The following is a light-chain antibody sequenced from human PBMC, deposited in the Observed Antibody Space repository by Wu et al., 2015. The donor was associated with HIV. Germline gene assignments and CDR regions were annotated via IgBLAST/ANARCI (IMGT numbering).Light chain of an antibody. CDR2: GAS. CDR3: QQYGSSTWT. J-gene: IGKJ1*01. V-gene: IGKV3-20*01. Sequence: EIVLTQSPATLSLSPGERATLSCRASQSVSSSFLAWYQQKPGQAPRLLIYGASNRATGIPDRFSGSGSGTDFTLTISRLEPEDFAVYYCQQYGSSTWTFGQGTKVEIK. CDR1: QSVSSSF.